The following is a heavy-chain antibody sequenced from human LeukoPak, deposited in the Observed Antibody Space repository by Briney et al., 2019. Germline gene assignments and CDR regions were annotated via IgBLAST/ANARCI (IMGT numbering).Heavy chain of an antibody. CDR1: GGSISSSSYY. V-gene: IGHV4-39*07. D-gene: IGHD4-17*01. Sequence: NPSETLSLTCTVSGGSISSSSYYWGWIRQPPGKGLEWIGSIYYSGSTYYNPSLKSRVTVSVDTSKNQFSLKLSSVTAADTAVYYCARLPTVTFFDYWGQGTLVTVSS. J-gene: IGHJ4*02. CDR2: IYYSGST. CDR3: ARLPTVTFFDY.